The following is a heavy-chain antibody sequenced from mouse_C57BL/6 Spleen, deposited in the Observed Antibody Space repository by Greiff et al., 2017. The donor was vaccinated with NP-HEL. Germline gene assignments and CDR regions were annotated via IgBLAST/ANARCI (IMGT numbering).Heavy chain of an antibody. CDR2: IDPEDGDT. CDR3: TPYGSSSMDY. V-gene: IGHV14-1*01. Sequence: EVQLQQSGAELVRPGASVKLSCTASGFNIKDYYMHWVKQRPEQGLEWIERIDPEDGDTEYAPKFQGKATMTADTSSNTAYLQLSSLTSEDTAVYYCTPYGSSSMDYWGQGTSVTVSS. D-gene: IGHD1-1*01. J-gene: IGHJ4*01. CDR1: GFNIKDYY.